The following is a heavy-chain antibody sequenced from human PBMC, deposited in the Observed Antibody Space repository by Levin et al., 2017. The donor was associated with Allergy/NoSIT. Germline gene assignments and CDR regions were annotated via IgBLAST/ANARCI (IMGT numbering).Heavy chain of an antibody. CDR3: ARDGVGGLRRGGGEPTDAFDI. J-gene: IGHJ3*02. D-gene: IGHD3-16*01. CDR2: IYSGGST. CDR1: GFTVSSNY. Sequence: GGSLRLSCAASGFTVSSNYMSWVRQAPGKGLEWVSVIYSGGSTYYADSVKGRFTISRDNSKNTLYLQMNSLRAEDTAVYYCARDGVGGLRRGGGEPTDAFDIWGQGTMVTVSS. V-gene: IGHV3-66*01.